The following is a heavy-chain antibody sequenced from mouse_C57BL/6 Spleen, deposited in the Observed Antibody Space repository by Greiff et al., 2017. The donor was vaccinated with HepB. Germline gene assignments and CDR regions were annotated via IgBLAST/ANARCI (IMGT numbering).Heavy chain of an antibody. V-gene: IGHV1-76*01. D-gene: IGHD4-1*01. CDR2: IYPGSGNT. Sequence: VKLMESGAELVRPGASVKLSCKASGYTFTDYYINWVKQRPGQGLEWIARIYPGSGNTYYNEKFKGKATLTAEKSSSTAYMQLSSLTSEDSAVYFCAREGTGPWFAYWGQGTLVTVSA. J-gene: IGHJ3*01. CDR3: AREGTGPWFAY. CDR1: GYTFTDYY.